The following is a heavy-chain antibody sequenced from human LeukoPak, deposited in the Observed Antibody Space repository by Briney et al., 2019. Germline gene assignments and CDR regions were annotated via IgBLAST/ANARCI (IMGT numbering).Heavy chain of an antibody. J-gene: IGHJ3*02. V-gene: IGHV1-2*02. CDR2: INPNSGGT. CDR1: GYTFTGYY. CDR3: ARDLELERPARAFDI. Sequence: ASVKVSCKASGYTFTGYYMHWVRQAPGQGLEWMGWINPNSGGTNYAQKFQGRVTMTRDTSISTAYMELSRLRSDGTAVYYCARDLELERPARAFDIWGQGTMVTVSS. D-gene: IGHD1-1*01.